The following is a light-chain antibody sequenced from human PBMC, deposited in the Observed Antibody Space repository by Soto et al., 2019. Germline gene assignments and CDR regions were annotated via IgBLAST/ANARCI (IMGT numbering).Light chain of an antibody. CDR3: QQYDTDSWT. Sequence: DIPMTQSPSTLSASVGDRVIITCRASQSISSWLAWYQQKPGKAPNLLIYKASTLKSGVPSRFSGSGSGTEFTLTIRSLQPDDFATYYCQQYDTDSWTFGQGTKVEIK. CDR1: QSISSW. CDR2: KAS. V-gene: IGKV1-5*03. J-gene: IGKJ1*01.